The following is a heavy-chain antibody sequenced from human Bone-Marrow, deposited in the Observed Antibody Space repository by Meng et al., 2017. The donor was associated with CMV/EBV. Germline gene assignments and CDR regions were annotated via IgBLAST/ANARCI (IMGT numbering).Heavy chain of an antibody. CDR1: GFTFSSYV. CDR3: ARAYSSSSSLGR. Sequence: GESLKISCAASGFTFSSYVMNWVRQAPGKGLEWVSSISSSSSYIYYADSVKGRFTISRDNAKNSLYLQMNSLRAEDTAVYYCARAYSSSSSLGRWGQGTLVTVSS. D-gene: IGHD6-6*01. CDR2: ISSSSSYI. V-gene: IGHV3-21*01. J-gene: IGHJ4*02.